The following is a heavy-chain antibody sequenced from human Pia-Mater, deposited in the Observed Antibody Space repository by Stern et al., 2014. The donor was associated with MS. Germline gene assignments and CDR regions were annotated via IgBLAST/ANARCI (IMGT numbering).Heavy chain of an antibody. CDR1: GFTFSSHG. CDR3: AKASRTSMFDY. J-gene: IGHJ4*02. Sequence: MQLVQSGGNLVQPGGSLRLSCAASGFTFSSHGMSWVRQAPGKGLEWISTISNSGDGSYDGDSVTGRFTISRDNSKNTVFLQMNSLRVEDTALYYCAKASRTSMFDYWGQGTLVTVSS. V-gene: IGHV3-23*04. CDR2: ISNSGDGS. D-gene: IGHD2/OR15-2a*01.